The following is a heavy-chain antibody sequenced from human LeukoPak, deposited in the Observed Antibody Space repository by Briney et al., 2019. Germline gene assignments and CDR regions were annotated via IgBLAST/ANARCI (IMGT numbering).Heavy chain of an antibody. J-gene: IGHJ6*02. Sequence: SMKVSCKASGYTFTSYYMHWVRQAPGQGLEWMGIINPSGGATSYAQKFQGRVAMIGDTSTSTVYMQMSSMRIDDTAVYYCAGHSDLGSGSHYPYYYLMDVWGQGTTVTVSS. CDR1: GYTFTSYY. CDR2: INPSGGAT. V-gene: IGHV1-46*01. CDR3: AGHSDLGSGSHYPYYYLMDV. D-gene: IGHD3-10*01.